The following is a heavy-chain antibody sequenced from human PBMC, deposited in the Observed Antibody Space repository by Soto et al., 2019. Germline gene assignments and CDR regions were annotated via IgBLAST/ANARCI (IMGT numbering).Heavy chain of an antibody. CDR2: FKTGGDGGTT. Sequence: GGSLRLSCAASGFTFSSYSMSWVRQAPGKGLEWVSGFKTGGDGGTTYYADSVRGRFTISRDNSKNTLFLQMNSLRAEDTAIYYCAKKVNSGPGSQYFDYWGQGTLVTVSS. J-gene: IGHJ4*02. V-gene: IGHV3-23*01. CDR1: GFTFSSYS. D-gene: IGHD3-10*01. CDR3: AKKVNSGPGSQYFDY.